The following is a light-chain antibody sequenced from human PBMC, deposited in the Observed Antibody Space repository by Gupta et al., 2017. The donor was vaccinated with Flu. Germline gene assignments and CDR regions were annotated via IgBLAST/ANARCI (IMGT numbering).Light chain of an antibody. Sequence: QSVLTQPPSASGTPGQRFTIACSGSSSNIGSNYVYWYQQLPGTAPKLLIYRNNQRPSGVPDRFSGSKPGTSASLAISGLRSEDEADYYCAAWDDSLSGWVFGGGTKLTVL. CDR2: RNN. CDR1: SSNIGSNY. CDR3: AAWDDSLSGWV. J-gene: IGLJ3*02. V-gene: IGLV1-47*01.